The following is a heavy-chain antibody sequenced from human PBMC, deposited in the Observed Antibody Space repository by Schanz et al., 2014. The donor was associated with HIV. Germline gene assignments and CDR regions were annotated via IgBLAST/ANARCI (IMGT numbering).Heavy chain of an antibody. D-gene: IGHD2-15*01. CDR2: IKQDGGEK. CDR1: GFTFSRYW. J-gene: IGHJ4*02. CDR3: ARDERYCTGSNCYLYYFDY. Sequence: EVQLVESGGGLVQPGGSLRLSCAASGFTFSRYWMTWVRQAPGKGLEWVANIKQDGGEKYYVDSVKGRFTISRDNANNSLYLQMHSLRAEDTAVYYCARDERYCTGSNCYLYYFDYWGQGIQATLSS. V-gene: IGHV3-7*01.